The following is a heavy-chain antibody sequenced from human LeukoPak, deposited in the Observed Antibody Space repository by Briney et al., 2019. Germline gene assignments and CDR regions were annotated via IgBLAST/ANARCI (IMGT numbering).Heavy chain of an antibody. CDR3: ARTLGCSSTSCHDAFDI. CDR1: GGSISSYY. CDR2: IYYSGST. J-gene: IGHJ3*02. Sequence: PSETLSLTCTVSGGSISSYYWGWIRQPPGKGLQWIGSIYYSGSTYYNPSLKSRVTISVDTSKNQFSLKLSSVTAADTAVYYCARTLGCSSTSCHDAFDIWGQGTMVTVSS. D-gene: IGHD2-2*01. V-gene: IGHV4-39*01.